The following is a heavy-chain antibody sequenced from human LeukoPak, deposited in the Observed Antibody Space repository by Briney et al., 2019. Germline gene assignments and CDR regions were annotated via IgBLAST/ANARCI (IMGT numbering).Heavy chain of an antibody. Sequence: GGSLRLSCAASGFTVSSNYMSWVRQAPGKGLEWVSVIYSGGSTYYADSVKGRFTISRDNSKNTLYLQMNSLRAEDTAVYCCARDNDYGDYYYGMDVWGQGTTVTVSS. D-gene: IGHD4-17*01. CDR2: IYSGGST. CDR1: GFTVSSNY. V-gene: IGHV3-66*02. J-gene: IGHJ6*02. CDR3: ARDNDYGDYYYGMDV.